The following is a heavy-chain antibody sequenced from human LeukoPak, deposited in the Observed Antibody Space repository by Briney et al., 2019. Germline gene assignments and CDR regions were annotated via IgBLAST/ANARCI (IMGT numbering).Heavy chain of an antibody. D-gene: IGHD3-10*01. CDR1: GGSISNYY. CDR3: ARPMVRGVNDALDI. V-gene: IGHV4-59*08. Sequence: PSETLSLTCTVSGGSISNYYWNWIRQPPGKGLEWVGHISYSGGTKYNPSLQSRVTISIDTSKNQFSLKLSSVTAADTAVYYCARPMVRGVNDALDIWGQGTMVTVSS. CDR2: ISYSGGT. J-gene: IGHJ3*02.